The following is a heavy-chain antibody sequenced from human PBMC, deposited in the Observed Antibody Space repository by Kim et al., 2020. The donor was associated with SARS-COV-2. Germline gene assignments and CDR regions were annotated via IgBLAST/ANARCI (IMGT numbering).Heavy chain of an antibody. CDR2: IIPIFGTA. CDR3: SVRTGAQTTIGFDY. D-gene: IGHD5-12*01. V-gene: IGHV1-69*13. CDR1: GGTFSSYA. J-gene: IGHJ4*02. Sequence: SVKVSCKASGGTFSSYAISWVRQAPGQGLEWMGGIIPIFGTANYAQKFQGRVTITADESTSTAYMELSSLRSEDTAVYYCSVRTGAQTTIGFDYWGQGTLVTVSS.